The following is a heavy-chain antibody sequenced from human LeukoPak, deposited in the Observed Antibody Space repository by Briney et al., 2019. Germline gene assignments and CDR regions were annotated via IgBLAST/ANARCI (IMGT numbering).Heavy chain of an antibody. J-gene: IGHJ4*02. CDR1: GFTFSSYG. CDR3: AKDLAEDYDILTGYYSRVPPLDY. V-gene: IGHV3-30*18. Sequence: GGSLRLSCAASGFTFSSYGMHWVRQAPGKGLEWVAVISYDGSNKYYADSVKGRFTISRDNSKSTLYLQMNSLRAEDTAVYYCAKDLAEDYDILTGYYSRVPPLDYWGQGTLVTVSS. D-gene: IGHD3-9*01. CDR2: ISYDGSNK.